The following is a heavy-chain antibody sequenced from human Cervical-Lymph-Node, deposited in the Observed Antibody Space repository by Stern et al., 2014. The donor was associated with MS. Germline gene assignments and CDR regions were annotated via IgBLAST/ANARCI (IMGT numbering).Heavy chain of an antibody. J-gene: IGHJ3*01. CDR1: GFTFSSYG. V-gene: IGHV3-33*01. CDR3: ARVDTDVGAFDF. CDR2: IWFDGSKK. D-gene: IGHD3-16*01. Sequence: VQLVESGGGVVQPGRSLRLSCAASGFTFSSYGMHWVRQAPGKGLEWVTVIWFDGSKKYYADSVKGRFTISRDNSKNTVYLQMNSLRAEDTAVYYCARVDTDVGAFDFWGQGTMVTVSS.